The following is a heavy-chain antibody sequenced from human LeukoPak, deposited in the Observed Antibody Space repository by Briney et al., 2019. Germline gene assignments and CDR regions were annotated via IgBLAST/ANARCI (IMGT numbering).Heavy chain of an antibody. CDR1: GYTFTNYA. CDR3: ARGIWTGRTNYYLDN. J-gene: IGHJ4*02. V-gene: IGHV1-3*01. CDR2: INAGDGNT. D-gene: IGHD3/OR15-3a*01. Sequence: ASVKASCQASGYTFTNYAIHWVRLAPGQGLEWMGWINAGDGNTKYSQKFQGRAVITRDKSATTAYMELSSLRSEDTAVYHCARGIWTGRTNYYLDNWGQGTLVTVSS.